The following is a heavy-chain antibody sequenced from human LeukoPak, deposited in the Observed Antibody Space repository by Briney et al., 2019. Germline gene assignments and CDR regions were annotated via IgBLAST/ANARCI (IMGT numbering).Heavy chain of an antibody. J-gene: IGHJ4*02. CDR2: IYETGST. V-gene: IGHV4-38-2*02. Sequence: SGTLSLTCSVSGDTIASGYFWGWVRQPPGQGLEWIGSIYETGSTYYNPSLKSRVTISVGTSNNQLSLKLSSVTAADTAVYYCARDGNGWYWPYWGQGTLVTVSS. CDR3: ARDGNGWYWPY. CDR1: GDTIASGYF. D-gene: IGHD6-19*01.